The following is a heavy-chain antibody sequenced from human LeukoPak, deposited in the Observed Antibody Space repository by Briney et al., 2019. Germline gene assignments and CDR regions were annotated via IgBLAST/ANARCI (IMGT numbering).Heavy chain of an antibody. CDR1: GFTFSSYS. CDR3: ARRGYSGYDYGWFDP. D-gene: IGHD5-12*01. CDR2: ISSSSTYI. V-gene: IGHV3-21*04. Sequence: GGSLRLSCAASGFTFSSYSMNWVRQAPGKGLEWVSSISSSSTYIYYADSVKGRFTISRDNAKNSLYLQMNSLRSEDTAVYYCARRGYSGYDYGWFDPWGQGTLVTVSS. J-gene: IGHJ5*02.